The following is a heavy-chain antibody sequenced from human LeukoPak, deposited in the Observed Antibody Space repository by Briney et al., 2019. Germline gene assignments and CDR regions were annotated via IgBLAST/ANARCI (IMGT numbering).Heavy chain of an antibody. CDR1: GFTFSDYY. D-gene: IGHD2-15*01. CDR3: AGSHYSCSGGSCYSELDP. V-gene: IGHV3-11*01. J-gene: IGHJ5*02. CDR2: ISNSGNTI. Sequence: GGSLRLSCAASGFTFSDYYMSWIRQAPGKGLEWVSYISNSGNTIYYADSVKGRFTISRDNAKNSLYLQMNSLRAEDTALYYCAGSHYSCSGGSCYSELDPWGQGTLVTVSS.